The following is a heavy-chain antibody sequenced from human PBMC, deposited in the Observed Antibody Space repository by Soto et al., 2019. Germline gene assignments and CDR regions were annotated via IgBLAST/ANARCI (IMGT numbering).Heavy chain of an antibody. Sequence: GPTQVNPKRTVTLTCTFSGFSLSTSGMCVIWILQPPGKALEWLALIDWDDDKYYSTSLKTRLTISKDTSKNQVVLTMTNMDPVDTATYYCARKRAYYYGMDVWGQGTTVTV. V-gene: IGHV2-70*01. CDR1: GFSLSTSGMC. J-gene: IGHJ6*02. CDR2: IDWDDDK. CDR3: ARKRAYYYGMDV.